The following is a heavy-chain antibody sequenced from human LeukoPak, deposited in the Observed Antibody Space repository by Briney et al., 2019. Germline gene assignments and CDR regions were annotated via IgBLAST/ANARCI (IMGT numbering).Heavy chain of an antibody. D-gene: IGHD3-10*01. Sequence: SQTLSLTCAISGDSVSSNSAAWNWIRQSPSRGLEWLGRTYYRSKWYNDYAISVKSRVAFNPDASKNQTYLHLYSVTPEDTAVYYCARGGYWFDPWGQGTLVTVSS. J-gene: IGHJ5*02. V-gene: IGHV6-1*01. CDR2: TYYRSKWYN. CDR1: GDSVSSNSAA. CDR3: ARGGYWFDP.